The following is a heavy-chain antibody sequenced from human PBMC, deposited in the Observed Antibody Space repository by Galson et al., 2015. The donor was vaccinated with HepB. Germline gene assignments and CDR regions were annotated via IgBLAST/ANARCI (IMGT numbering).Heavy chain of an antibody. V-gene: IGHV3-15*01. J-gene: IGHJ4*02. Sequence: SLRLSCAASGFTFSDAWRSWVRQAPGEGLEWVGRVTSRTYGGTADYGTHVKGRFTISRDDSKHTLSLLMNSLKTEDTAVYYCTTTVRPEDFVDYWGQGSLVTVS. D-gene: IGHD1-14*01. CDR2: VTSRTYGGTA. CDR1: GFTFSDAW. CDR3: TTTVRPEDFVDY.